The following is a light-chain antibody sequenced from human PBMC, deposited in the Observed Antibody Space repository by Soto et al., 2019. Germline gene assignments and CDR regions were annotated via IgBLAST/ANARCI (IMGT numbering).Light chain of an antibody. CDR1: QGFSTW. CDR3: QQAYSGPRT. Sequence: DIQLPQSPSFVSASVGDRVTITCRASQGFSTWLGWYRQKPGRAPELLIYSVSNLFRGVPSRFSGSGSGTEVTLTLSSLQPEDFATYYCQQAYSGPRTFGGGTEVE. J-gene: IGKJ4*01. CDR2: SVS. V-gene: IGKV1-12*01.